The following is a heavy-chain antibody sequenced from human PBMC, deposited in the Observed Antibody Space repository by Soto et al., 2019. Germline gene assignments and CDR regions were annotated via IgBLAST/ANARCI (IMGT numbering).Heavy chain of an antibody. Sequence: GTSVKVSCKDSGYTYTSYDSNWVRQATGQGFEYLGWMNPNSGNTGYVKKFQGRVTMTRDTSTSTAYMELSSLRSEDTAVYYCARESGVRYFDWLLPGRDRVNWFDPWGQGTLVTVSS. CDR1: GYTYTSYD. CDR3: ARESGVRYFDWLLPGRDRVNWFDP. CDR2: MNPNSGNT. J-gene: IGHJ5*02. D-gene: IGHD3-9*01. V-gene: IGHV1-8*01.